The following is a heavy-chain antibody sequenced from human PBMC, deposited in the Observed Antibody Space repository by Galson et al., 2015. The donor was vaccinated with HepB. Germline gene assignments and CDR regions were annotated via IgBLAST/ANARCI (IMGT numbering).Heavy chain of an antibody. V-gene: IGHV3-74*01. Sequence: SMRLSCEASGFTFSRYWMHWVRQAPGKGLVWVSRINSDGSRTSYAASVKGRFTISRDNAKNTLYLQMNSLRAEDTAVYYCARERNRGYSYGPPWFDPWGQGTLVTVSS. CDR2: INSDGSRT. J-gene: IGHJ5*02. D-gene: IGHD5-18*01. CDR3: ARERNRGYSYGPPWFDP. CDR1: GFTFSRYW.